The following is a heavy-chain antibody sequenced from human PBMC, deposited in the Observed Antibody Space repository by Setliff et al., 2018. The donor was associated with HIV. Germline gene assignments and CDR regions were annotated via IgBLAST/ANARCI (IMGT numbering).Heavy chain of an antibody. CDR1: GGSISSSSYY. D-gene: IGHD6-19*01. CDR2: IYYSGST. J-gene: IGHJ1*01. Sequence: SETLSLTCTVSGGSISSSSYYWGWIRQPPGKGLEWIGSIYYSGSTYYNPSLKSRVTISVDTSKNQFSLKLSSVTAADTAVYYCAGLSQAVASHWGQGTLVTVSS. V-gene: IGHV4-39*01. CDR3: AGLSQAVASH.